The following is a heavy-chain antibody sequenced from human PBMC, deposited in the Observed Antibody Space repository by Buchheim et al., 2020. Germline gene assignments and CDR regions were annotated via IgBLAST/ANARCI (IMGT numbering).Heavy chain of an antibody. V-gene: IGHV1-18*01. CDR2: ISAYDGNT. J-gene: IGHJ6*02. D-gene: IGHD6-13*01. Sequence: QVHLVQSGAEVKKPGASVKVSCKASGYTFTSYGISWVRQAPGQGLEWMGWISAYDGNTKHSQKIQGRVTMTTDTSTTTAYLELRSLRSDDTAVYYCARDLYSSTWPGTFYYGIEVWGQGTT. CDR1: GYTFTSYG. CDR3: ARDLYSSTWPGTFYYGIEV.